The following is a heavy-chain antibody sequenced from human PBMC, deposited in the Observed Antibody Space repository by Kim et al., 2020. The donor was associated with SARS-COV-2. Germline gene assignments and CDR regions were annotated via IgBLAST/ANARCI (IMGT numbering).Heavy chain of an antibody. CDR2: INTNTGNP. Sequence: ASVTVSCKASGYTFTSYAMNCVRQAPGQGLEWMGWINTNTGNPTYAQGFTGRFVFSLDTSVSTAYLQISRLKAEDTAVYYCARGAVAVDYWGQGTLVTVSS. V-gene: IGHV7-4-1*02. D-gene: IGHD6-19*01. CDR3: ARGAVAVDY. CDR1: GYTFTSYA. J-gene: IGHJ4*02.